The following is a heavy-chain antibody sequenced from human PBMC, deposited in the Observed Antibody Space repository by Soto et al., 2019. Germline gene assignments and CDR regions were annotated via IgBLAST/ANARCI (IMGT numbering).Heavy chain of an antibody. Sequence: SETLSLTCTVSGGSISSYYWSWIRQPPGKGLEWIGYIYYSGSTNYNPSLKSRVTISVDTSKNQFSLKLSSVTAADTAVYYCASLPSYIYAFDIWGQGTMVTVSS. V-gene: IGHV4-59*08. J-gene: IGHJ3*02. CDR2: IYYSGST. CDR1: GGSISSYY. CDR3: ASLPSYIYAFDI. D-gene: IGHD2-21*01.